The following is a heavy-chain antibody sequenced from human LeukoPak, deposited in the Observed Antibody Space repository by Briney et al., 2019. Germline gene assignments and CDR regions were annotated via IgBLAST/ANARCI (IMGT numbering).Heavy chain of an antibody. V-gene: IGHV1-69*13. CDR1: GGTFSSYA. D-gene: IGHD3-10*01. CDR2: IIPIFGTA. CDR3: ARDRVWFGESFDY. Sequence: PRASVKVSCKASGGTFSSYAISWVRQAPGQGLEWMGGIIPIFGTANYAQKFQGRVTITADESTSTAYMELSSLRSEDTAVYYCARDRVWFGESFDYWGQGTLVTVSS. J-gene: IGHJ4*02.